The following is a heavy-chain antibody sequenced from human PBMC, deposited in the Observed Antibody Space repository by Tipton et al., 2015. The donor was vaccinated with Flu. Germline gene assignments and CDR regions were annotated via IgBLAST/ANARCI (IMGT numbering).Heavy chain of an antibody. CDR1: GGSISSSRYY. CDR3: ARYPESNYHWFGP. V-gene: IGHV4-39*07. Sequence: LRLSCTVSGGSISSSRYYWGWIRQPPGKGLEWIGSIYHSGTAYYNPSLRSRVTISVDTSKNQISLKLSSVTAADTAVYYCARYPESNYHWFGPWGQGALVTVSS. D-gene: IGHD4-11*01. J-gene: IGHJ5*02. CDR2: IYHSGTA.